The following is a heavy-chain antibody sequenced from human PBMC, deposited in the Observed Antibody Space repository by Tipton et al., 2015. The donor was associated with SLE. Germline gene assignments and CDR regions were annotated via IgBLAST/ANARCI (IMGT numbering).Heavy chain of an antibody. J-gene: IGHJ4*02. Sequence: TLSLTCAVSGGSFSDYSWTWIRQPPGKGLEWIGEINHSGSTNYTPSLKSRVTISVDTSKNHFSLKLTSVTAADTAVFYCARGRIPLGDYMWENFRSLWYFDSWGQGTLVTVSS. CDR1: GGSFSDYS. V-gene: IGHV4-34*01. CDR3: ARGRIPLGDYMWENFRSLWYFDS. D-gene: IGHD1-26*01. CDR2: INHSGST.